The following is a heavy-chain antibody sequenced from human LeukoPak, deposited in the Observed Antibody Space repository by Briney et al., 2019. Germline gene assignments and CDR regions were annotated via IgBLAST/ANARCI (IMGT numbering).Heavy chain of an antibody. V-gene: IGHV1-8*01. Sequence: ASVKVSCKASGYTFTSYDINWVRQATGQGLEWMGWMNPNSGNTGYAQKFQGRVTMTRNTSISTAYMELSSLRSEDTAVYYCAKDRFGSGSYSVSFDYWGQGTLVTVSS. CDR3: AKDRFGSGSYSVSFDY. CDR2: MNPNSGNT. D-gene: IGHD3-10*01. CDR1: GYTFTSYD. J-gene: IGHJ4*02.